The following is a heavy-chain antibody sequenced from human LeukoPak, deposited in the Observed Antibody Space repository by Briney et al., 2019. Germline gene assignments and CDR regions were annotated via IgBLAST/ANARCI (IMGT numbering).Heavy chain of an antibody. Sequence: ASVKVSCKASGYTFISYYMHWVRQAPGQGLEWMGTINPSGGSTSYAQKFQGRVTMSRDTSTSTVYMELSSLRSEDTAVYYCARRLRVVPAAYDYGMDVWGQGTTVTVSS. J-gene: IGHJ6*02. V-gene: IGHV1-46*01. CDR2: INPSGGST. D-gene: IGHD2-2*01. CDR1: GYTFISYY. CDR3: ARRLRVVPAAYDYGMDV.